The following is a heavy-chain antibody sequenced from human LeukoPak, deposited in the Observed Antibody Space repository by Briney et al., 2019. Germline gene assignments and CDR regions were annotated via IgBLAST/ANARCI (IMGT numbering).Heavy chain of an antibody. CDR1: GFTFSSYT. J-gene: IGHJ4*02. D-gene: IGHD6-19*01. Sequence: GGSLRLSCAASGFTFSSYTMNWVRQAPGKGLEWVSSISRSSSYIDYADSVKGRLTISRDNAKNSLYLQMNSVRAEDTAVYYCGRVQQWLVCFDYWGQGTLVTVSS. CDR2: ISRSSSYI. V-gene: IGHV3-21*01. CDR3: GRVQQWLVCFDY.